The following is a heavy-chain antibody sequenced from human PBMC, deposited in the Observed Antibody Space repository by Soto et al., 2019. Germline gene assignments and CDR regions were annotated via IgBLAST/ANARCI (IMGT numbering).Heavy chain of an antibody. CDR3: ASSGWYLYYFDY. Sequence: PSETLSLTCTVSGGSISSYYWSWIRQPPGKGLEWIGYIYYSGSTNYNPSLKSRVTISVDTSKNQFSLKLSSVTAADTAVYYCASSGWYLYYFDYWGQGTLVTVSS. D-gene: IGHD6-19*01. J-gene: IGHJ4*02. CDR2: IYYSGST. CDR1: GGSISSYY. V-gene: IGHV4-59*01.